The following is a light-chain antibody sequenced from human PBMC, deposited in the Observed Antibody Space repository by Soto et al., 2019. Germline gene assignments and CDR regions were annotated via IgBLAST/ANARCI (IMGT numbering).Light chain of an antibody. CDR1: QSVSSNF. Sequence: EIVLTQSPGTLSLSPVERATLSCMASQSVSSNFLAWYQEKPGQAPRLLIYGASSRATGIPDRFSGSGSGTDFTLTISSLEPEDFAVYYCQQRDNWSITFGQGTRLEIK. J-gene: IGKJ5*01. CDR3: QQRDNWSIT. CDR2: GAS. V-gene: IGKV3D-20*02.